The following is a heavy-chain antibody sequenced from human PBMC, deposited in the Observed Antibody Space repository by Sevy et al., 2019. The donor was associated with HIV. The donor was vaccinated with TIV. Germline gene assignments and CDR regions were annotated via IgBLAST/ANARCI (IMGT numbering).Heavy chain of an antibody. CDR2: ISRSSSTK. D-gene: IGHD6-19*01. CDR3: ARSQPYRSGWYGIDY. J-gene: IGHJ4*02. Sequence: GGSLRLSCAASGFTFSSYSMNWVRQAPGKGLEWVSYISRSSSTKYYVDSVKGRFTISRDNAKNSLYLQMNSLRAEDTAVYYCARSQPYRSGWYGIDYWGQGHLVTVS. V-gene: IGHV3-48*01. CDR1: GFTFSSYS.